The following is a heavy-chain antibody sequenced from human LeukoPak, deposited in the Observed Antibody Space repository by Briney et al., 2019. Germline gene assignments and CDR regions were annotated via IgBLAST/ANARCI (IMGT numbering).Heavy chain of an antibody. CDR3: ARGGYMYGF. J-gene: IGHJ4*02. Sequence: GGSLRLSCVASGFTFSSYWMSWVRQAPGKGLGWVANIKPDGSEKYYVDSVKGRVTISRDNAKNSLYLQMNNMRAEDTAVYYCARGGYMYGFWGQGTLVTVSS. CDR2: IKPDGSEK. D-gene: IGHD5-18*01. CDR1: GFTFSSYW. V-gene: IGHV3-7*01.